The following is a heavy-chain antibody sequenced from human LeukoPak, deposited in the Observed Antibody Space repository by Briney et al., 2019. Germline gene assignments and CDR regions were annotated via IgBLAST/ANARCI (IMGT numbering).Heavy chain of an antibody. CDR2: NNPNSGGT. CDR1: GYTFTGYY. V-gene: IGHV1-2*02. CDR3: ASEYKYDSSGANAFDI. Sequence: GASVKVSCKASGYTFTGYYMHWVRQAPGQGLEWMGWNNPNSGGTNYAQRFQGRVTMTRDTSISTAYMELSSLRSADTAVYYCASEYKYDSSGANAFDIWGQGTMVTVSS. J-gene: IGHJ3*02. D-gene: IGHD3-22*01.